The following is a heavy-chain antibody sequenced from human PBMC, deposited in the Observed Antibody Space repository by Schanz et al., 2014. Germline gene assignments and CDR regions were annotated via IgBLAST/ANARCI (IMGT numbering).Heavy chain of an antibody. D-gene: IGHD3-10*01. CDR1: AFTFRNFA. Sequence: QVQLVESGGGVVQPGRSPRLSCAPSAFTFRNFAMHWVRQAPGKGLEWVSVISYDGSNEYYANSVKGRFTISRDNSKNMMYLQMNSLRPEDTAVYYCARSGVDVWGQGTTVTVSS. V-gene: IGHV3-30*03. CDR3: ARSGVDV. CDR2: ISYDGSNE. J-gene: IGHJ6*02.